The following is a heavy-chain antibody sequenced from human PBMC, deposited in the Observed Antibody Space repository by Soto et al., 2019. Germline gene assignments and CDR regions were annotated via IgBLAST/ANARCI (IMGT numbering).Heavy chain of an antibody. CDR2: IIPIFGTA. CDR1: GGTFSSYS. J-gene: IGHJ4*02. Sequence: QVQLVQSGAEVKKPGSSVKVSCKASGGTFSSYSINWVRLAPGQVLEWTGEIIPIFGTANYAQKFQGRVTITADESTSTAYMGLSSLRSEDTAVYYCARDGGRHSGGIDYWGQGTLVTVSS. D-gene: IGHD1-26*01. CDR3: ARDGGRHSGGIDY. V-gene: IGHV1-69*01.